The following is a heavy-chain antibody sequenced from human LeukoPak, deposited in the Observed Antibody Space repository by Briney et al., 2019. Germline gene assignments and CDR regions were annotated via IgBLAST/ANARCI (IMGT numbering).Heavy chain of an antibody. Sequence: GGSLRLSCAASGLTFSSYAMHWVRQAPGKGLEWVAVIWYDGSNKYYADSVKGRVTISRDNSKNTLYLQMNSLRAEDTAVYYCAKVVSMAVAGAVDYWGQGTLVTVSS. J-gene: IGHJ4*02. V-gene: IGHV3-30*02. CDR2: IWYDGSNK. D-gene: IGHD6-19*01. CDR1: GLTFSSYA. CDR3: AKVVSMAVAGAVDY.